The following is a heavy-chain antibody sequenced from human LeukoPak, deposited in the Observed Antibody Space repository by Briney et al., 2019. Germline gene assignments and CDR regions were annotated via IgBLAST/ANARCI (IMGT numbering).Heavy chain of an antibody. J-gene: IGHJ5*02. V-gene: IGHV3-33*06. Sequence: GRSLRLSCAASGFTFSSYGMHWVRQAPGKGLEWVAVIWYDGSNKYYADSVKGRFTISRDNSKNTLYLQMNSLRAEDTAVYYCAKDLYCSSTSCVNWFDPWGQGTLVTVSS. D-gene: IGHD2-2*01. CDR3: AKDLYCSSTSCVNWFDP. CDR1: GFTFSSYG. CDR2: IWYDGSNK.